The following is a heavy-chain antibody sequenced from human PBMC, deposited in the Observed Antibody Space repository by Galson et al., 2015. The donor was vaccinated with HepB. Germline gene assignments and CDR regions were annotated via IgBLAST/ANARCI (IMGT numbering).Heavy chain of an antibody. V-gene: IGHV3-15*01. D-gene: IGHD5-24*01. CDR3: ATSHFINYPT. CDR1: GFIFNSAW. Sequence: SLRLSCAASGFIFNSAWMTWVRQAPGKGLEWVGRIKSDTDGGTTDYAAPVKGRFTITRDDSNNRLYLQMNTLKTEDTAVYYCATSHFINYPTWGQGTLVSVPS. CDR2: IKSDTDGGTT. J-gene: IGHJ4*02.